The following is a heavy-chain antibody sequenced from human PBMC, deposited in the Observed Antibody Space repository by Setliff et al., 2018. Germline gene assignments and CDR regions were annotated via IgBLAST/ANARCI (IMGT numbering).Heavy chain of an antibody. CDR3: AHKYGDYGGYFQH. D-gene: IGHD4-17*01. Sequence: TLSLTCTVSGGSISSGDYYWSWIRQPPGKGLEWLALINWNDDKRYSPSLKSRLTITKDTSKNQVLLTMTNMDPVDTATNYYAHKYGDYGGYFQHWGQGTLVTVSS. CDR1: GGSISSGDYY. V-gene: IGHV2-5*01. J-gene: IGHJ1*01. CDR2: INWNDDK.